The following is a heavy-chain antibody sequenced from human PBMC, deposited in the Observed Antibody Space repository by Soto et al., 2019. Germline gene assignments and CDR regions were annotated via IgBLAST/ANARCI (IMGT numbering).Heavy chain of an antibody. CDR3: VRADILGVRSFDY. D-gene: IGHD3-9*01. J-gene: IGHJ4*02. CDR1: GFTFSGYS. V-gene: IGHV3-48*02. Sequence: GSLRLSCAASGFTFSGYSVNWVRQAPGKGLEWISYISSGSKTIYYADSVKGRFIVSRDNAKNSQYLQMNSLRDEDTAVYYCVRADILGVRSFDYWGQGTLVTVSS. CDR2: ISSGSKTI.